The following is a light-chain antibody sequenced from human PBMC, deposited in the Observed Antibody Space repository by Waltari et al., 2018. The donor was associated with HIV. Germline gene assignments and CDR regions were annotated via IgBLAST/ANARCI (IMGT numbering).Light chain of an antibody. CDR3: CSYAGSSTSVV. J-gene: IGLJ2*01. V-gene: IGLV2-23*02. Sequence: QSALTQPACVSGSPGQSHTISCTGASSDVGSYNLVTWYQQHPGKAPKLMIYEVNKRPSVASNRFSGSKSGNTASLTISGLQAEDETDYYCCSYAGSSTSVVFGGGTKLTVL. CDR2: EVN. CDR1: SSDVGSYNL.